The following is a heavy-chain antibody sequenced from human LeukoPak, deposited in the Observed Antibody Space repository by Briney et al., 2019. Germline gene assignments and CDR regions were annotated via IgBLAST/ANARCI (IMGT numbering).Heavy chain of an antibody. Sequence: PGGSLRLSCAACGFTFSSYWMTWIRQAPGKGLEWVANIKHDGSEKFYEDSVKGRFTISRDNAKNSMYLQMNSLTAEDTAVYYCARASYYDYWGQGTLVTVSS. CDR2: IKHDGSEK. J-gene: IGHJ4*02. CDR3: ARASYYDY. V-gene: IGHV3-7*04. CDR1: GFTFSSYW.